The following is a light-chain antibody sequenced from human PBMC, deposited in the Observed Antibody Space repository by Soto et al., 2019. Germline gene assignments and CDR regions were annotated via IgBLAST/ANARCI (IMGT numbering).Light chain of an antibody. V-gene: IGLV2-14*01. CDR2: GVS. J-gene: IGLJ1*01. CDR1: ISDFVVYNY. CDR3: SSHTTTSSALQV. Sequence: SVLTQPASVSGSPGQSITISRSGTISDFVVYNYVSWYQQHPGKAPKIILYGVSNRPSGVSNRFSGSKSGNTASLTISGLQAEDEADYYCSSHTTTSSALQVFGTGTKVTVL.